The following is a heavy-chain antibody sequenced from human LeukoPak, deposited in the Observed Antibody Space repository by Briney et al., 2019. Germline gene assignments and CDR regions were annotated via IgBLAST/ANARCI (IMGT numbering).Heavy chain of an antibody. J-gene: IGHJ6*02. CDR1: GFTFSSYG. V-gene: IGHV3-30*18. Sequence: GGSLRLSCAASGFTFSSYGMHWVRQAPGKGLEGVAVISYDGSDKYYADSVKGRFTISRDNSKNTLYLQMNSLRAEDTAVYYCAKDLGSRICGGDCLYYYGMDVWGQGTTVTVSS. CDR2: ISYDGSDK. D-gene: IGHD2-21*02. CDR3: AKDLGSRICGGDCLYYYGMDV.